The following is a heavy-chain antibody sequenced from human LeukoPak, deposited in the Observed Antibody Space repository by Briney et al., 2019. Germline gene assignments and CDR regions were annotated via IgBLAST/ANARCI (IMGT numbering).Heavy chain of an antibody. J-gene: IGHJ2*01. CDR2: INASGGST. Sequence: ASVRVSCKASGYTFTSYYMHWVRQAPGQGLEWMGIINASGGSTSYAQKFQGRVTMTRDMSTSTVYMELSSLRSEDTAVYYCARETVTRLRYFDLWGRGKLVTVSS. CDR3: ARETVTRLRYFDL. V-gene: IGHV1-46*01. D-gene: IGHD4-17*01. CDR1: GYTFTSYY.